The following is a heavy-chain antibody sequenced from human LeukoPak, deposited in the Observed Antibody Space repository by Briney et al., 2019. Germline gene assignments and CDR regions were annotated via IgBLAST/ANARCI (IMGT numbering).Heavy chain of an antibody. V-gene: IGHV4-59*01. CDR2: IYYSGST. Sequence: SETLFLTCTVSGGSISNYYWSWIRQPPGKGLEWIGYIYYSGSTNYNPSLKSRVTISVDTSKNQFSLNLTSVTAADTAVYFCAREDGYNSVDYWGQGTLVTVSS. CDR1: GGSISNYY. D-gene: IGHD5-24*01. CDR3: AREDGYNSVDY. J-gene: IGHJ4*02.